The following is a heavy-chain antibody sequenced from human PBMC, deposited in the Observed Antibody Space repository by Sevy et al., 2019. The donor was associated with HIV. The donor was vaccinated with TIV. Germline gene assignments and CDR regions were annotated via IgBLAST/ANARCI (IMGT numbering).Heavy chain of an antibody. CDR1: GFTFSSYG. J-gene: IGHJ6*04. V-gene: IGHV3-33*01. Sequence: GGSLRLSCAASGFTFSSYGMHWVRQAPGKGLEWVAVIWYDGSNKYYADSVKGRFTISRDNSKNTLYLQMNRLRAEDTAGYYCATIAAAGTVDVWGKGTTVTVSS. CDR3: ATIAAAGTVDV. CDR2: IWYDGSNK. D-gene: IGHD6-13*01.